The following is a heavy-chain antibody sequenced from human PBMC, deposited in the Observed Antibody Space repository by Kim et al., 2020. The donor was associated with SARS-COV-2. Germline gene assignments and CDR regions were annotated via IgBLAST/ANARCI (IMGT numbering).Heavy chain of an antibody. CDR3: ARDIAARRNDAFDI. Sequence: GGSLRLSCAASGFTVSSNYMSWVRQAPGKGLEWVSVIYTGGSTYYADSVKGRFTISRDNSKNTLYLQMNSLRAEDTAVYYCARDIAARRNDAFDIWGQGT. CDR1: GFTVSSNY. V-gene: IGHV3-66*01. D-gene: IGHD6-6*01. CDR2: IYTGGST. J-gene: IGHJ3*02.